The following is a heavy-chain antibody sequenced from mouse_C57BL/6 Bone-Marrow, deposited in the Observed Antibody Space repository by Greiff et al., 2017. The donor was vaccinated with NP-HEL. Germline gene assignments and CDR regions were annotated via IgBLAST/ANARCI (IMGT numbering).Heavy chain of an antibody. CDR1: GYTFTSYG. J-gene: IGHJ2*01. Sequence: VQRVESGAELARPGASVKLSCKASGYTFTSYGISWVKQRTGQGLEWIGEIYPRSGNTYYNEKFKGKATLTADKSSSTAYMELRSLTSEDSAVYFCARSTDPLYGHDRGYWGKGTTLTVAS. CDR3: ARSTDPLYGHDRGY. V-gene: IGHV1-81*01. D-gene: IGHD2-2*01. CDR2: IYPRSGNT.